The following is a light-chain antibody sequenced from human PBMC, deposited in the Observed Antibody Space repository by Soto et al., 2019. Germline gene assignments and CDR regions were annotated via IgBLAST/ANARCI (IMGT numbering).Light chain of an antibody. V-gene: IGLV3-9*01. CDR1: NIGNKN. CDR2: RDS. Sequence: SYELTQPLSVSVALGQTARMTCGGNNIGNKNVHWYQKKPGQAPVLVIYRDSDRPSGIPERFSGSNSGSTATLTISRAQAGDEADYYCQVWDSATEVVFGGGTQLTVL. J-gene: IGLJ3*02. CDR3: QVWDSATEVV.